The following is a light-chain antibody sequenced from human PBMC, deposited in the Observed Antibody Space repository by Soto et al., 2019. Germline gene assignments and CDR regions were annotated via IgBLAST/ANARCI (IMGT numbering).Light chain of an antibody. CDR1: QSLVYSDGNAY. J-gene: IGKJ1*01. CDR3: MQATHWPPT. V-gene: IGKV2-30*01. CDR2: RAS. Sequence: DVVMTQSPLSLPVTLGQPASVSCRSSQSLVYSDGNAYLNWFHQRPGQSPRRLIYRASNRDSGVPDRFSGSWSGTVFTLQINGVEAEDVGVYYCMQATHWPPTFGRGTRVDIK.